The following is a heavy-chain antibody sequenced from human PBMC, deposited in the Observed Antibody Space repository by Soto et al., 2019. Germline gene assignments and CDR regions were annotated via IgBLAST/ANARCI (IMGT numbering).Heavy chain of an antibody. CDR2: IYYSGST. CDR3: ARRYGSCFDY. CDR1: GGSISSYY. D-gene: IGHD5-18*01. V-gene: IGHV4-59*08. J-gene: IGHJ4*02. Sequence: QVQLQESGPGLVKPSETLSLTCTVSGGSISSYYWSWIRQPPGKGLEWIGYIYYSGSTNYNPSLKSRVPISLDPSKNQFSLKLSAVTAADPAVYYCARRYGSCFDYWGQGTLVTVSS.